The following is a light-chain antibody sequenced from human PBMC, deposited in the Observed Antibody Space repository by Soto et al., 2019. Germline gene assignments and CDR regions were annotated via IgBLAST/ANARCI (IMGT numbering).Light chain of an antibody. CDR3: QQYGNSPIT. J-gene: IGKJ5*01. CDR1: ERIYSAY. CDR2: GTS. Sequence: EVVFTQSPGTLSLSRGERATLSCRASERIYSAYLGWYQQKPGQAPRLLIYGTSSRATGIPDRFSGSGSGTDFALTISRLEPEDFAVYYCQQYGNSPITFGQGRRLEIK. V-gene: IGKV3-20*01.